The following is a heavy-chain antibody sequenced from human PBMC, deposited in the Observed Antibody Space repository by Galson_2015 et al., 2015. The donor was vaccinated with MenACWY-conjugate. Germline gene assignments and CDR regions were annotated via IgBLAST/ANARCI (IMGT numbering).Heavy chain of an antibody. CDR3: ARDRKEWLFVLEGPVDL. CDR1: GFTASSYW. CDR2: INSDGSGT. J-gene: IGHJ5*02. D-gene: IGHD3-3*01. Sequence: SLRLSCAASGFTASSYWMHWVRHAPGKGLMWVSRINSDGSGTSYADSVKGRFTISRDNAKNTLYLQMNSLRVDDTAVYYCARDRKEWLFVLEGPVDLWGHGTLVTVAS. V-gene: IGHV3-74*01.